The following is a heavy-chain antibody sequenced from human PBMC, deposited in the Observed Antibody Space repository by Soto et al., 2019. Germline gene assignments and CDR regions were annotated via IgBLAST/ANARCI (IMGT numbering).Heavy chain of an antibody. J-gene: IGHJ6*03. Sequence: ASVKVSCKASGYTFTSYDINWVRQATGQGLEWMGWMNPNSGNTGYAQKFQGRVTMTRNTSISTAYMELSSLRSEDTAVYYCARGVLSSSWRRGGTRYYYYTDVWGKGTTVTVSS. D-gene: IGHD6-13*01. CDR3: ARGVLSSSWRRGGTRYYYYTDV. CDR1: GYTFTSYD. CDR2: MNPNSGNT. V-gene: IGHV1-8*01.